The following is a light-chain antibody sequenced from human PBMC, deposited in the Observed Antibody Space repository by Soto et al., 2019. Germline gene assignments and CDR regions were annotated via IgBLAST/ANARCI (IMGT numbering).Light chain of an antibody. V-gene: IGLV3-21*02. CDR3: QVWDSSSPWV. CDR2: DDS. Sequence: SYELTQPPSVSVAPGQTARITCGGNNIGSKSVHWYQQKPGQAPVLVVYDDSDRPSGIAERFSGSNSGNTATLTISRVEAGDEADYYCQVWDSSSPWVFGGGTKLTVL. J-gene: IGLJ3*02. CDR1: NIGSKS.